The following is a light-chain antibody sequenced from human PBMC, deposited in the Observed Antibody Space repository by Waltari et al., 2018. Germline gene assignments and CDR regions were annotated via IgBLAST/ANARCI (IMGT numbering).Light chain of an antibody. CDR2: DVS. CDR1: SSDIGYSNY. Sequence: QSPLTQSASLSGSPGQSITISCSGSSSDIGYSNYVSWYQQHPDRAPKLIIYDVSYRPSGVSDRFSGSKSGNKASLTISGLQAEDEADYYCSAYSTTSTWVFGGGTKVTVL. CDR3: SAYSTTSTWV. J-gene: IGLJ3*02. V-gene: IGLV2-14*03.